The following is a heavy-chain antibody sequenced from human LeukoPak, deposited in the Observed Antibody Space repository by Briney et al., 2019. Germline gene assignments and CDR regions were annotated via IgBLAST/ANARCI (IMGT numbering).Heavy chain of an antibody. CDR1: GFTFSSYA. CDR3: ARAIVFTSSFDY. D-gene: IGHD1-26*01. CDR2: ISYDGSNK. V-gene: IGHV3-30-3*01. Sequence: GGSLRLSCAASGFTFSSYAMHWVRQAPGKGLEWVVVISYDGSNKYYADSVKGRFTISRDNSKNTLYLQMNSLRAEDTAVYYCARAIVFTSSFDYWGQGTLVTVSS. J-gene: IGHJ4*02.